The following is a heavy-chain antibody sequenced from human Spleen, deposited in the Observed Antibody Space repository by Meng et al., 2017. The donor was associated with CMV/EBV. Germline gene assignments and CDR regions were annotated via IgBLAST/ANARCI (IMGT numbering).Heavy chain of an antibody. CDR2: ISGYNGKT. Sequence: QAQLVQSGAEGKKPGASVKVSCKASGYTFTSYGVAWVRQAPGQGLEWVGWISGYNGKTAYAQRFQLRVTMTTDTSTSTAYMDRMSLRSNDTALYYFARRGPYSAMYKLDYWFQGTLVTVSS. CDR3: ARRGPYSAMYKLDY. CDR1: GYTFTSYG. J-gene: IGHJ4*02. V-gene: IGHV1-18*01. D-gene: IGHD1-26*01.